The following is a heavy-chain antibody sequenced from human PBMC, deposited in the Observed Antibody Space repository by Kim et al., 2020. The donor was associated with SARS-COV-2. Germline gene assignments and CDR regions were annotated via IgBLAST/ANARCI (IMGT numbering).Heavy chain of an antibody. CDR3: AGDLYSSSPYYYYYYMDV. V-gene: IGHV3-11*01. J-gene: IGHJ6*03. CDR1: GFTFSDYY. Sequence: GGSLRLSCAASGFTFSDYYMSWIRQAPGKGLEWVSYISSSGSTIYYADSVKGRFTISRDNAQNSLYLQMNSLRAEDTAVYYCAGDLYSSSPYYYYYYMDVWGKGTTVTVSS. CDR2: ISSSGSTI. D-gene: IGHD6-6*01.